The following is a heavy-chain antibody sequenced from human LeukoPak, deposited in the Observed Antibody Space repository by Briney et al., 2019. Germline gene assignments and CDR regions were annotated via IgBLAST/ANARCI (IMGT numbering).Heavy chain of an antibody. D-gene: IGHD3-10*01. Sequence: SETLSLTCTVSGGSISSSSYYCGWIRQPPGKGLEWIGSIYYSGSTYYNPSLKSRVTISVDTSKNQFSLKLSSVTAADTAVYYCARSAMVRGVKGDYFDYWGQGTLVTVSS. J-gene: IGHJ4*02. CDR3: ARSAMVRGVKGDYFDY. CDR1: GGSISSSSYY. V-gene: IGHV4-39*07. CDR2: IYYSGST.